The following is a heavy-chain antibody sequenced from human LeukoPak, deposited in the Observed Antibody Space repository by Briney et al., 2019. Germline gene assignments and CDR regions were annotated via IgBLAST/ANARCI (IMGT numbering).Heavy chain of an antibody. D-gene: IGHD2-8*01. Sequence: ASVKVSCKASGYTFTGYYMHWVRQAPGQGLEWMGWINPNSGGTDYAQKFQGRVTMTRDTSISTAYMELSRLRSDDTAVYYCARDRNGVYYYYYMDVWGKGTTVTVSS. J-gene: IGHJ6*03. CDR3: ARDRNGVYYYYYMDV. CDR2: INPNSGGT. V-gene: IGHV1-2*02. CDR1: GYTFTGYY.